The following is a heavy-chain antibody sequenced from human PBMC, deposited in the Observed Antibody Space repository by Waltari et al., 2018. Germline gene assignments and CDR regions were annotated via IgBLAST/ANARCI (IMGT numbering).Heavy chain of an antibody. CDR3: AKDKRRFFDWLFDS. D-gene: IGHD3-3*01. CDR1: GFNFNEHA. Sequence: EVKLEESGRGSAQPGGSLRLSCVGSGFNFNEHAMHWGRQVPGKVPEWVAGITSNGRSVDYSASVKGRFTISRNNAKNSLFLQMNSLRVDDSALYYCAKDKRRFFDWLFDSWGQGTLVTVSS. J-gene: IGHJ5*01. CDR2: ITSNGRSV. V-gene: IGHV3-9*01.